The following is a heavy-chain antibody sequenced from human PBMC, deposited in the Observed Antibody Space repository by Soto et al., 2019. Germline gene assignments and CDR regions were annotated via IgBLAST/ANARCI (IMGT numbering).Heavy chain of an antibody. V-gene: IGHV1-69*13. CDR3: TRDRRLHYDILTGYYMSGIFDY. CDR1: GGTFSSYA. J-gene: IGHJ4*02. CDR2: IIPIFGTA. Sequence: SVKVSCKASGGTFSSYAISWVRQAPGQGLEWMGGIIPIFGTANYAQKFQGRVTITADESTSTAYMELSSLKTEDTAVYYCTRDRRLHYDILTGYYMSGIFDYWGQGTLVTVSS. D-gene: IGHD3-9*01.